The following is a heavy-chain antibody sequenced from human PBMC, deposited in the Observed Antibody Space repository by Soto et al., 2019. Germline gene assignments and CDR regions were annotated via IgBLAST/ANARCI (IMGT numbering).Heavy chain of an antibody. CDR1: GGSISSYY. CDR2: IYYSGST. Sequence: QVQLQESGPGLVKPSETLSLTCTVSGGSISSYYWSWIRQPPGKGLEWIGYIYYSGSTNSNPPLKRRLKISVEKSKNQFSLKMSSVTAADTAVYYCASHSEWGYYYDMDVWGKGTTVTVSS. D-gene: IGHD1-26*01. J-gene: IGHJ6*03. V-gene: IGHV4-59*08. CDR3: ASHSEWGYYYDMDV.